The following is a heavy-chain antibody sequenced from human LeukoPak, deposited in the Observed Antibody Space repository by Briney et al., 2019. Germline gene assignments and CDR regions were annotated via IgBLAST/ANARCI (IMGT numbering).Heavy chain of an antibody. J-gene: IGHJ4*02. CDR3: ARGKRGYSYHFFDY. CDR1: GYTFTGYY. Sequence: ASVKVSCKASGYTFTGYYVHWVRQAPGQGLEWMGWINPNSGGTNYAQKFQGRVTMTRDTSISTAYMELRSLRSDDTAVYYCARGKRGYSYHFFDYWGQGTLVTVSS. CDR2: INPNSGGT. V-gene: IGHV1-2*02. D-gene: IGHD5-18*01.